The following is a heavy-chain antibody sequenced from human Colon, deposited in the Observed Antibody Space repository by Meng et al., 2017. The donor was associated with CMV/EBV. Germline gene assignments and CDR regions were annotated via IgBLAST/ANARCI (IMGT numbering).Heavy chain of an antibody. CDR1: GASITSSY. CDR2: VYISGNT. D-gene: IGHD3-10*01. J-gene: IGHJ4*02. V-gene: IGHV4-4*07. Sequence: QVQLRESGPGLVKPSATLSLTCTVSGASITSSYWSWIRQPAGKGLEWIGRVYISGNTNYNPSLKSRVTMSIDTSKNQLSLNIRSVTAADTAVYYCARDSNLSGLAYWGQGTLVTVSS. CDR3: ARDSNLSGLAY.